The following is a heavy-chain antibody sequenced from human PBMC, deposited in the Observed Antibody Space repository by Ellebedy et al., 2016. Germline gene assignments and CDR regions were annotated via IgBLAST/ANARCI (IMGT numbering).Heavy chain of an antibody. V-gene: IGHV3-43D*03. CDR1: EFTFDDYA. D-gene: IGHD3-10*01. CDR2: ISWDGGST. J-gene: IGHJ6*04. CDR3: AKDGYYGSGSIAGMDV. Sequence: GGSLRLSCAASEFTFDDYAMHWVRQAPGKGLEWVSLISWDGGSTYYADSVKGRFTISRDNSKNSLYLQMNSLRAEDTALYYCAKDGYYGSGSIAGMDVWGKGTTVTVSS.